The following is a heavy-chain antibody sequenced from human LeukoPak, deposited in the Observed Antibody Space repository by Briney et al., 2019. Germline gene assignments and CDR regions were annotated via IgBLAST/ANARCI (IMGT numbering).Heavy chain of an antibody. D-gene: IGHD2-15*01. V-gene: IGHV3-23*01. Sequence: GGSLRLSCAASGFTFSIYAMSWVRQAPGKGLEWVSSITSISSASYYADSVKGRFTISRDNSKNTLFLQMNSLRAEDTAVYYCAKIPGVVDYWGQGTLVIVSS. J-gene: IGHJ4*02. CDR1: GFTFSIYA. CDR3: AKIPGVVDY. CDR2: ITSISSAS.